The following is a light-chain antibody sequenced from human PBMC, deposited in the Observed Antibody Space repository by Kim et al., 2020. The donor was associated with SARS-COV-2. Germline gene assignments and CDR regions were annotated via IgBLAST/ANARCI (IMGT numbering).Light chain of an antibody. CDR2: QDS. CDR1: KLGDKY. CDR3: QAWDSSTSGV. V-gene: IGLV3-1*01. Sequence: SCELTQPPSVSVSPGQTDSITCSGDKLGDKYACWYQQKPGQSPVLVIYQDSKRPSGIPERFSGSNSGNTATLTISGTQAMDEADYYCQAWDSSTSGVFGGGTKVTVL. J-gene: IGLJ2*01.